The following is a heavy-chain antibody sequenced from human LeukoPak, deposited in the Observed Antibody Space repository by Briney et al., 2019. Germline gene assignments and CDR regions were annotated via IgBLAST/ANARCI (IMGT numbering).Heavy chain of an antibody. V-gene: IGHV3-30-3*01. CDR2: ISYDGSNK. J-gene: IGHJ4*02. D-gene: IGHD6-13*01. CDR3: AKGLAAAGKIDY. CDR1: GFTFSSYA. Sequence: SGGSLRLSCAASGFTFSSYAMHWVRQAPGKGLEWVAVISYDGSNKYYADSVKGRFTISRDNSKNTLYLQMNSLRAEDTAVYYCAKGLAAAGKIDYWGQGTLVTVSS.